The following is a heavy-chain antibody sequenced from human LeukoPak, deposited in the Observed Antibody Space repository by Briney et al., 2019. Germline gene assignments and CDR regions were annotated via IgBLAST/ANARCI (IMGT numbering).Heavy chain of an antibody. J-gene: IGHJ4*02. Sequence: GGSLRLSCAASGFTFSSYGMHWVRQAPGKGLEWVAVISYDGSNKYYADSVKGRFTISRDNSKNTLYLQMNSLRAEDTALYYCAKATQIEDFGRYGDYTALDYWGQGTLVTVSS. D-gene: IGHD4-17*01. CDR3: AKATQIEDFGRYGDYTALDY. CDR2: ISYDGSNK. V-gene: IGHV3-30*18. CDR1: GFTFSSYG.